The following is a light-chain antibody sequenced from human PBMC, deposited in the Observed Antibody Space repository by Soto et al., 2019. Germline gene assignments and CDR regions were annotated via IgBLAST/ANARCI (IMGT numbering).Light chain of an antibody. V-gene: IGKV3-20*01. CDR1: QSVSSSY. J-gene: IGKJ4*01. CDR3: QQYGNSPLT. Sequence: EIVLTQSPGTLSLSPGERATLSCRASQSVSSSYLAWYQHKPGQAPRLLIYDASSRATGIPDRFSGSGSGTDFTLTISRLEPEDFAVYYCQQYGNSPLTFGGGTKVDIK. CDR2: DAS.